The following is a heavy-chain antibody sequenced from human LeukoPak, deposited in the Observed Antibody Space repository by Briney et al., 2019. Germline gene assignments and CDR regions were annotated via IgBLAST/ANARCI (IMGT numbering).Heavy chain of an antibody. D-gene: IGHD2-2*01. J-gene: IGHJ6*03. CDR1: GFTFSSYS. Sequence: GGSLRLSCAASGFTFSSYSMNWVRQAPGKGLEGVSSISSSSSHIYYADSVKGRFTISRDNSKNTLYLQMNSLRAEDTAVYYCAKLEYYLLRYMDVWGKGTTVTVSS. CDR2: ISSSSSHI. V-gene: IGHV3-21*04. CDR3: AKLEYYLLRYMDV.